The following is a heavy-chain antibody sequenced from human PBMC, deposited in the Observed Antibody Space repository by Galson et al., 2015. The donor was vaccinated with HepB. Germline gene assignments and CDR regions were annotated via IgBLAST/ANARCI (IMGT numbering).Heavy chain of an antibody. CDR1: GGTFSSYA. CDR2: IIPIFGTA. CDR3: ARDGVGSGSYDWGYYFDY. Sequence: SVKVSCKASGGTFSSYAISWVRQAPGQGLEWMGGIIPIFGTANYARKFQGRVTITADESTSTAYMELSSLRSEDTAVYYCARDGVGSGSYDWGYYFDYWGQGTLVTVSS. D-gene: IGHD1-26*01. V-gene: IGHV1-69*13. J-gene: IGHJ4*02.